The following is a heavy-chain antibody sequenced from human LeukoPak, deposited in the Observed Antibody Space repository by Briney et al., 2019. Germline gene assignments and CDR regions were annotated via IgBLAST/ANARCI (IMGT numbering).Heavy chain of an antibody. CDR2: IKQDGSEK. V-gene: IGHV3-7*01. CDR1: GFTFSRYW. Sequence: GGSLRLSCAASGFTFSRYWMTWVRQAPGKGLEWVANIKQDGSEKFYADSLKGRLIISRDNAKSSLYLQVNSLTVEDTAVYYCAREWNSGWGGTYFDNWGQGTLVTVSS. J-gene: IGHJ4*02. CDR3: AREWNSGWGGTYFDN. D-gene: IGHD3-16*01.